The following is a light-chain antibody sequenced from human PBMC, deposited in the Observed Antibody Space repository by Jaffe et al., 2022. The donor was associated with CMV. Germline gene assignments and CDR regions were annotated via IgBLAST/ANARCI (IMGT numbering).Light chain of an antibody. Sequence: DIQMTQSPSSLSASVEDRVTITCRASQTISRHLNWYQQKLGKAPKLLIYAASSLQSGVPSRFSGSGSGTDFTLTISSLQPEDFATYYCQQTYSTPFTFGPGTKVDIK. CDR2: AAS. CDR3: QQTYSTPFT. V-gene: IGKV1-39*01. J-gene: IGKJ3*01. CDR1: QTISRH.